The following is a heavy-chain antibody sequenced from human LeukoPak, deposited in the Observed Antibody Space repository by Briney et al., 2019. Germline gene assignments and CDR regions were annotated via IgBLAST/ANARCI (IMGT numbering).Heavy chain of an antibody. CDR2: ISDSGST. V-gene: IGHV4-59*08. J-gene: IGHJ3*02. D-gene: IGHD3-10*01. CDR3: ARHGGSRYYDI. CDR1: GGSISNYW. Sequence: SETLSLTCTVSGGSISNYWWSWIRQPPGKGLEWIGYISDSGSTNYNPSLKSRVTISVDTSKNQLSLKLSSVTAADTAVYYCARHGGSRYYDIWGQGTMVTVSS.